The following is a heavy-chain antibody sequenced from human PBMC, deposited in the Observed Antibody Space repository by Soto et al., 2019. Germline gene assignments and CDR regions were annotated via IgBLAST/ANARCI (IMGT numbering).Heavy chain of an antibody. CDR1: GFTVSSNY. CDR3: ARNPVRWNDVIGYYYYMDV. D-gene: IGHD1-1*01. J-gene: IGHJ6*03. V-gene: IGHV3-66*01. Sequence: PGGSLRLSCAASGFTVSSNYMSWVRQAPGKGLEWVSVIYSGGSTYYADSVKGRFTISRDNSKNTLYLQMNSLRAEDTAVYYCARNPVRWNDVIGYYYYMDVWGKGTTVTVSS. CDR2: IYSGGST.